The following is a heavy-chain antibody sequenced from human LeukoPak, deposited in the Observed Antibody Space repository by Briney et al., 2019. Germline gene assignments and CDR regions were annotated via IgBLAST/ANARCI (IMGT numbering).Heavy chain of an antibody. CDR2: MNPNSGNT. Sequence: ASVKVSCKAPGYTFTSYDINWVRQATGQGLEWMGWMNPNSGNTGYAQKFQGRVTMTRNTSISTAYMELSSLRSEDTAVYYCARGLFGITMIVVVPDWFDPWGQGTLVTVSS. CDR1: GYTFTSYD. J-gene: IGHJ5*02. D-gene: IGHD3-22*01. V-gene: IGHV1-8*01. CDR3: ARGLFGITMIVVVPDWFDP.